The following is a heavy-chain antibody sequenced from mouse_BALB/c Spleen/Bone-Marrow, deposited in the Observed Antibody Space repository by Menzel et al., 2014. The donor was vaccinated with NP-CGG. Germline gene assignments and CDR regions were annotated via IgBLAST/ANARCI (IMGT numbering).Heavy chain of an antibody. D-gene: IGHD1-1*01. Sequence: VKLMESGAELVRPGASVKLSCKASGYTFTSYWISWVKQRPGQGLEWIGNIYPSDSYTNYNQKFKDKATLTVDKSSTTAYMQLSSPTSEDSAVYYCTRGGSSPYYFDYWGQGTTLTVSS. CDR3: TRGGSSPYYFDY. V-gene: IGHV1-69*02. J-gene: IGHJ2*01. CDR1: GYTFTSYW. CDR2: IYPSDSYT.